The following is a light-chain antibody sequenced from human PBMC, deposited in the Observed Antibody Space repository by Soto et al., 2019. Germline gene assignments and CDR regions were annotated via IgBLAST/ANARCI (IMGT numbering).Light chain of an antibody. CDR2: SNN. Sequence: QSVLTQPPSASGTPGQRVTISCSGSSSNIGTNTVIWYQQLPGTAPKLLIYSNNQRPSGVPDRFSGSKSGTSAALAISGLQSEDEADYYCASWDVSLVVFGGGTEVTVL. V-gene: IGLV1-44*01. CDR1: SSNIGTNT. J-gene: IGLJ2*01. CDR3: ASWDVSLVV.